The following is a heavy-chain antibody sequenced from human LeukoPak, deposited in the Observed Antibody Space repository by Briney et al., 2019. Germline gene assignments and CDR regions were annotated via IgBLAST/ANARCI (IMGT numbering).Heavy chain of an antibody. Sequence: SETLSLTCSVSGGSISRYYWTWIRQPPGKGLEWIGYIYYSGSTNYNPSLKSRVTISVDTSKNQFSLRLSSVTAADTAVYYCARVTGYIVEDYFDYWGQGTLVTVSS. CDR1: GGSISRYY. CDR3: ARVTGYIVEDYFDY. V-gene: IGHV4-59*01. CDR2: IYYSGST. D-gene: IGHD3-22*01. J-gene: IGHJ4*02.